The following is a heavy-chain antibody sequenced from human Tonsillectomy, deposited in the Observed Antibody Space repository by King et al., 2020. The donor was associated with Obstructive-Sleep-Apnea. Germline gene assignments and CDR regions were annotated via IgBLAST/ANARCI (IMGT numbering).Heavy chain of an antibody. CDR1: GFTFSSYS. V-gene: IGHV3-48*04. D-gene: IGHD3-3*01. Sequence: EVQLVESGGGLVQPGESLRLSCAASGFTFSSYSMNWVRQAPGKGLEWVSYISSSGSTIYYADSVKGRFTISRDNAKNSQSLQMTSLRAEDTAVYYCAAHITIFNGMDVWGQGTTVTVSS. CDR3: AAHITIFNGMDV. J-gene: IGHJ6*02. CDR2: ISSSGSTI.